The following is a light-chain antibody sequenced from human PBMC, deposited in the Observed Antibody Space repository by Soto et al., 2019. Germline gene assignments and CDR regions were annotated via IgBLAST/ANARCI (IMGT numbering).Light chain of an antibody. V-gene: IGKV3D-20*01. Sequence: EIVLTQSPATLSLSPGERVTLSSGASQSLTNNFLAWYQQRPGLAPKLLIFDVSTRATGIPDRFSGSGSGTDFTLTISRLEPEDFAVYYCQRFDNSPTFGGGTKVEFK. CDR2: DVS. J-gene: IGKJ4*01. CDR3: QRFDNSPT. CDR1: QSLTNNF.